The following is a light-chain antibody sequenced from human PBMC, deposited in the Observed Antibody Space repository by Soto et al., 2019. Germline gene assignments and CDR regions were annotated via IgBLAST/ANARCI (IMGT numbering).Light chain of an antibody. CDR1: QSISNY. V-gene: IGKV1-39*01. Sequence: DIQMTQSPSSLSASVGDRVTITCRASQSISNYLNWYQQKPGIAPKLLIYGASSLQSGVPSRVSGSGYGTDFTLTLRSLQPEDFATYYCQQSYSTPRTFGGWTKVEIK. CDR3: QQSYSTPRT. CDR2: GAS. J-gene: IGKJ4*01.